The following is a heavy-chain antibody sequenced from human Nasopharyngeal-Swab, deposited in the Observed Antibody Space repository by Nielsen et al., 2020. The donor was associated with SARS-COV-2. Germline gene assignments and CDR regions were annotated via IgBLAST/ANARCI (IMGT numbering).Heavy chain of an antibody. Sequence: GSLRLSCAVSGVPMSSNTWWTWVRQAPGKGLEWIGDTHHTGGTNYNPSLKSRVSISVDNSKNQLSLTLSSVTAADTAVYYCACRIGIPPVWGPGTMVTVSP. CDR2: THHTGGT. D-gene: IGHD1-26*01. V-gene: IGHV4-4*02. CDR1: GVPMSSNTW. J-gene: IGHJ3*01. CDR3: ACRIGIPPV.